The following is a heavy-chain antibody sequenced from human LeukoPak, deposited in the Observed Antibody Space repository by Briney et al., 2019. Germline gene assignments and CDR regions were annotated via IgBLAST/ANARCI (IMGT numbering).Heavy chain of an antibody. D-gene: IGHD6-6*01. CDR2: ISPSATTI. CDR1: AFTFSGYS. J-gene: IGHJ4*02. Sequence: GRSLRLSCAASAFTFSGYSMNWVRQAPGKGLEWVSYISPSATTIYYADSVKGRFTISKDNAKNSLYLQMNSLRAEDTAVYYCAREYSSSSGRSFDYWGQGTLVTVSS. V-gene: IGHV3-48*01. CDR3: AREYSSSSGRSFDY.